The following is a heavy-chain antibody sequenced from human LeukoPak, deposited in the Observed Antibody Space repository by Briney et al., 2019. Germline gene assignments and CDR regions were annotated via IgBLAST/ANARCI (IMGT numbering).Heavy chain of an antibody. V-gene: IGHV3-21*01. CDR1: GFTFSSYS. J-gene: IGHJ3*02. CDR2: VSSSSSYI. D-gene: IGHD5/OR15-5a*01. Sequence: GGSLRLSCAASGFTFSSYSMNWVRQAPGKGLEWVSSVSSSSSYIYYADSVKGRFTISRDNAKNSLYLQMNSLRAEDTAVYYCARESVYYAFDIWGQGTMVTVSS. CDR3: ARESVYYAFDI.